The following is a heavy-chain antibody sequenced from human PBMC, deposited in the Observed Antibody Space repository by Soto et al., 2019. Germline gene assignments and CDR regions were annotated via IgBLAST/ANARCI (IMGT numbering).Heavy chain of an antibody. D-gene: IGHD3-10*01. CDR3: AKQMVRGVHYYYYAMDV. CDR1: GFAFDDFA. Sequence: EVQLVESGGGLVQPGGSLRLSCAASGFAFDDFAMHWVRQAPGKGLEWVSGISWNSGDIGYADSVKGRFTISRDNVKNSLFLQMNSLRDEDTALYYCAKQMVRGVHYYYYAMDVWGQGTTVTVSS. CDR2: ISWNSGDI. V-gene: IGHV3-9*01. J-gene: IGHJ6*02.